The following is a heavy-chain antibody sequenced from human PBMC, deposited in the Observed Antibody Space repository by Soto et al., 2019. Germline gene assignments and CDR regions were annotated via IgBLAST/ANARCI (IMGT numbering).Heavy chain of an antibody. CDR1: GFTFSAYA. Sequence: QVQLVESGGGVVQPGRSLRLSCAASGFTFSAYAMHWVRQAPGKGLEWVAVISDDGSSKYYADSVQGRFTISRDISKNTLYLQMNSLRAEDTAVYFCARDRVYRRSSDYSYYYAMDVWGQGTTVTVSS. J-gene: IGHJ6*02. V-gene: IGHV3-30-3*01. CDR3: ARDRVYRRSSDYSYYYAMDV. CDR2: ISDDGSSK. D-gene: IGHD6-6*01.